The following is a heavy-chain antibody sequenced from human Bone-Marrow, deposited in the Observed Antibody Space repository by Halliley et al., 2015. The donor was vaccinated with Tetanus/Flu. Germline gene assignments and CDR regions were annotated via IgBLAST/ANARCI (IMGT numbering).Heavy chain of an antibody. CDR2: IKTDGSTK. Sequence: SLRLSCAASGFTFSTYWMGWVRQAPGKGLEWVANIKTDGSTKYYVDSVKGRFTISRDNPDNSVSLQLNSLRAEDTAVNFCARHGSWCFDLRGRGTLVSVSS. V-gene: IGHV3-7*03. J-gene: IGHJ2*01. CDR1: GFTFSTYW. CDR3: ARHGSWCFDL.